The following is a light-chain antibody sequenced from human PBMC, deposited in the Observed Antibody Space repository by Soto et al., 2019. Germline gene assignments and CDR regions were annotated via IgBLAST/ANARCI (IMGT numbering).Light chain of an antibody. V-gene: IGKV3-15*01. CDR3: QQYDYWPRT. J-gene: IGKJ1*01. CDR1: QSITSSK. CDR2: GAS. Sequence: VMSQSPATLSVSTGESATLSCRASQSITSSKLAWYQQKPGQPPRLLIYGASNRATGIPGRFSGSGSGTEFTLTISSLQSEDFAVYYCQQYDYWPRTFGLGTKVDI.